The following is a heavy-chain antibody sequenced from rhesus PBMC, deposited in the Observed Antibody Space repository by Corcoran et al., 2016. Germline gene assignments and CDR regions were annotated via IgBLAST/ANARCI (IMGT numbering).Heavy chain of an antibody. J-gene: IGHJ4*01. CDR2: IGGSSGST. CDR1: GGSISSNY. CDR3: AREVAASGFDY. Sequence: QVQLQESGPELVKPSETLSLTCAVSGGSISSNYWSWIRQPPGKGLEWIGYIGGSSGSTNYTPSLKSRVPLSVDTSKNQLSQKLSSVTAADTAVYYCAREVAASGFDYWGQGVLVTVSS. V-gene: IGHV4S11*01. D-gene: IGHD6-25*01.